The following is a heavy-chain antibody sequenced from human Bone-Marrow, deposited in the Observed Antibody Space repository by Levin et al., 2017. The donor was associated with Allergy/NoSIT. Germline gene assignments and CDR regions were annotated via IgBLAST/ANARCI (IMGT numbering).Heavy chain of an antibody. V-gene: IGHV4-39*01. D-gene: IGHD4-17*01. Sequence: GSLRLSCTVSGASISSTSYYWGWIRQPPGKGLEWIGSIYYSGSTYYNPSLKSRVTISVDTSKNQFSLILSPVTAADTAVFYCARHPLTYGVFSWGQGTLVTVSS. CDR3: ARHPLTYGVFS. J-gene: IGHJ5*02. CDR2: IYYSGST. CDR1: GASISSTSYY.